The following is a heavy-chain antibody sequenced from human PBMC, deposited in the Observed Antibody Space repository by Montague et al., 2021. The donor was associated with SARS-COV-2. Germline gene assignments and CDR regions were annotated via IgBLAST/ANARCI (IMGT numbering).Heavy chain of an antibody. CDR2: ISSSSSYI. CDR1: GFTFSSYS. D-gene: IGHD4-11*01. J-gene: IGHJ4*02. CDR3: ARAIDYGNYGYYFDY. V-gene: IGHV3-21*01. Sequence: SLRLSCPASGFTFSSYSMNWDRQAPGKGLEWVSSISSSSSYIYYADSVKGRFTISRDNAKNSLYLQMNSLRAEDTAVYYCARAIDYGNYGYYFDYWGQGTLVTVSS.